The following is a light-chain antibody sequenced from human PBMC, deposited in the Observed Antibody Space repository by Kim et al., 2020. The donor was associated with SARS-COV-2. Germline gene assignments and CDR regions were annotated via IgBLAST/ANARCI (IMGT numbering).Light chain of an antibody. Sequence: GHSITFSCTGTLSGFGCCKLCSWYQHHPGRAPRLIISEVTKLPSVVSHRFSGSKSDNTASLTFSGLQAEDEADYYCCSYARRRTLVFGGGTQLTVL. CDR3: CSYARRRTLV. J-gene: IGLJ2*01. CDR2: EVT. V-gene: IGLV2-23*02. CDR1: LSGFGCCKL.